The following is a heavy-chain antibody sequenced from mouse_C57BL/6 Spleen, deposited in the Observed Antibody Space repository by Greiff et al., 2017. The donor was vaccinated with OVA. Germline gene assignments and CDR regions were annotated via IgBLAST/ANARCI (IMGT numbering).Heavy chain of an antibody. J-gene: IGHJ1*03. CDR2: ISYDGSN. CDR1: GYSITSGYY. V-gene: IGHV3-6*01. Sequence: EVQLVESGPGLVKPSQSLSLTCSVTGYSITSGYYWNWLRQLPGNQLEWMGYISYDGSNYSNPFLNNRISITRDTTKNQLFLKSNSETTADTATYYCARALYWYFDVWGTGTTVTVSS. CDR3: ARALYWYFDV.